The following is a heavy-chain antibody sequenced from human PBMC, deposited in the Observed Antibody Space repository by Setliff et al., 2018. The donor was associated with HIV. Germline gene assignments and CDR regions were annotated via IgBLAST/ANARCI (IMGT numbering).Heavy chain of an antibody. J-gene: IGHJ3*02. CDR2: LSGYGDST. CDR3: ARVYDILTGYRGAFDI. Sequence: SSETLSLTCTVSGGSISSSSYYWGWIRQPPGKGLEWVSALSGYGDSTYYADSVKGRLTVSRDNSKSTLYLRINSLRAEDTAVYYCARVYDILTGYRGAFDIWSQGAMVTVSS. D-gene: IGHD3-9*01. V-gene: IGHV3-23*01. CDR1: GGSISSSSYY.